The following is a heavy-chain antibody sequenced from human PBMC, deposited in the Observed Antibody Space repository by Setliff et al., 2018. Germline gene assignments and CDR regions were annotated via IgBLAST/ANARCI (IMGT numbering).Heavy chain of an antibody. Sequence: GGSLRLSCVTSGFTFSTYWMHWVRQAPGQGLVWVARISTDGSSITYADSVKGRFTISRDNARNTLYLQMNSLTAEDTAVYCCARVGSKPQLGWFDPWGQGTLVTAPQ. CDR3: ARVGSKPQLGWFDP. CDR1: GFTFSTYW. J-gene: IGHJ5*02. V-gene: IGHV3-74*03. CDR2: ISTDGSSI. D-gene: IGHD1-26*01.